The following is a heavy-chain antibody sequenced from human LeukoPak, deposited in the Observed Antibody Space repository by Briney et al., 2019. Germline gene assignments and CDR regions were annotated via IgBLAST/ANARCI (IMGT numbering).Heavy chain of an antibody. CDR2: IYYSGST. Sequence: SETLSLTCTVSGGSISSYYWSWIRHPPGKGLEWIWYIYYSGSTNYNPSLKSRVTMSVDTSKNQFSLKLSSVTAADTAVYYCARFLGYPDYGMDVWGQGTTVTVSS. D-gene: IGHD3-3*01. J-gene: IGHJ6*02. CDR3: ARFLGYPDYGMDV. V-gene: IGHV4-59*08. CDR1: GGSISSYY.